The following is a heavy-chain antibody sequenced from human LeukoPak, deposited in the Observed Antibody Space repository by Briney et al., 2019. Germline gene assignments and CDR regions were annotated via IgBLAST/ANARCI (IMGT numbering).Heavy chain of an antibody. Sequence: GGSLRLSCAASGFTFSSYWMHWVRQAPGKGLVWVSRINSDGSSTSYADSVKGRFTISRDNSKNTLYLQMNSLRAEDTAVYYCARDIIQYGMDVWGQGTTVTVSS. D-gene: IGHD3-10*01. CDR1: GFTFSSYW. CDR2: INSDGSST. J-gene: IGHJ6*02. CDR3: ARDIIQYGMDV. V-gene: IGHV3-74*01.